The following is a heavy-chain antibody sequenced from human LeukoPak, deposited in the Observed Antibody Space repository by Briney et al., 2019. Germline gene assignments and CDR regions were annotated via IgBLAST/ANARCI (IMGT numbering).Heavy chain of an antibody. V-gene: IGHV1-69*13. Sequence: ASVKVSCKASGGTFSSYAISWVRQAPGQGLEWMGGIIPIFGTANYAQKFQGRVTITADESTSTAYMELSSLRSEDTAVYCCARDRGYCSSTSCYADAFDIWGQGTMVTVSS. CDR1: GGTFSSYA. D-gene: IGHD2-2*01. J-gene: IGHJ3*02. CDR3: ARDRGYCSSTSCYADAFDI. CDR2: IIPIFGTA.